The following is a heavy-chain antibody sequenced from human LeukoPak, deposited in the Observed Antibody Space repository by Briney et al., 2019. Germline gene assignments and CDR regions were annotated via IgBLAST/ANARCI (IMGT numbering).Heavy chain of an antibody. CDR1: GFSFSSYS. CDR3: ASDSYSPEYFQH. V-gene: IGHV3-66*01. CDR2: IYSGGST. Sequence: GGSLRLSCAASGFSFSSYSMNWVRQAPGKGLEWVSVIYSGGSTFCADSVKGRFTISRNNSKNTLYLQMNSLRAEDTAVYYCASDSYSPEYFQHWGQGTLVTVSS. D-gene: IGHD2-15*01. J-gene: IGHJ1*01.